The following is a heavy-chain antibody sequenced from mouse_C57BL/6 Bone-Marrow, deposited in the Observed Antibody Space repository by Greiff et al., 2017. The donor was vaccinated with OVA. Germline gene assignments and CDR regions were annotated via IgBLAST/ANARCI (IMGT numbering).Heavy chain of an antibody. V-gene: IGHV6-6*01. Sequence: EVKLMESGGGLVQPGGSMKLSCAASGFTFSDAWMDWVRQSPEKGLEWVAEIRNKANNHATYYAESEKGRFTISRDDSKSSVYLQMNSLRAEDTGIYYCTGDYDVGYWYFDVWGTGTTVTVSS. CDR3: TGDYDVGYWYFDV. CDR2: IRNKANNHAT. J-gene: IGHJ1*03. CDR1: GFTFSDAW. D-gene: IGHD2-4*01.